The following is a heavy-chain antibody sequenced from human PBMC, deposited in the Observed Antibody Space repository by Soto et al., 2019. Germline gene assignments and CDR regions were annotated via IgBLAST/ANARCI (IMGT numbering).Heavy chain of an antibody. J-gene: IGHJ4*02. CDR3: ARGSAPIDY. CDR2: ISGYNGNT. Sequence: QVQLVQSGLEVKKPGASVKVSCKASGYIFTSYGISWVRQAPGQGLEYMGWISGYNGNTNYVPKFQGRVTMTTDTSTRTVYMELRSLRSDDTAVYYCARGSAPIDYWGQGTLVTVSS. CDR1: GYIFTSYG. V-gene: IGHV1-18*01.